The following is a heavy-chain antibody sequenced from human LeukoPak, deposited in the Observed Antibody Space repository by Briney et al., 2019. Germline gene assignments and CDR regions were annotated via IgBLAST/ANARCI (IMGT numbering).Heavy chain of an antibody. V-gene: IGHV3-30*02. CDR3: EKDTAEWLLYNDAFDI. Sequence: SGGSLRLSCAASGITLSSYGMHWVRQAPGKGLEWVAFIRYDGSNKYYADSVKGRFTISRDNSKNTLYLQMNSLRAEDTAVYYCEKDTAEWLLYNDAFDIWGQGTMVTVSS. CDR1: GITLSSYG. CDR2: IRYDGSNK. D-gene: IGHD3-3*01. J-gene: IGHJ3*02.